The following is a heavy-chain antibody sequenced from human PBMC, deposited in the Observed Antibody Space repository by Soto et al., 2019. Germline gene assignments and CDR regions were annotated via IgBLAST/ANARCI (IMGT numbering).Heavy chain of an antibody. CDR2: IWYDGSNK. J-gene: IGHJ5*02. Sequence: QVQLVESGGGVVQPGRSLRLSCAASGFTFSSYGMHWVRQAPGKGLEWVAVIWYDGSNKYYADSVKGRFTISRDNSKNTLYLQMNSLRAEDTAVYYCARESLSDYGGKGVDNWFDPWGQGTLVTVSS. V-gene: IGHV3-33*01. CDR1: GFTFSSYG. CDR3: ARESLSDYGGKGVDNWFDP. D-gene: IGHD4-17*01.